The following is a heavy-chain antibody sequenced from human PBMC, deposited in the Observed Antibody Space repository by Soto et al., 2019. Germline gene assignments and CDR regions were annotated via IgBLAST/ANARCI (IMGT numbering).Heavy chain of an antibody. CDR2: ISAYNGNT. J-gene: IGHJ4*02. CDR3: ARDRYYYDSSGLKFDY. V-gene: IGHV1-18*01. CDR1: GYTFTSYG. Sequence: ASVKVSCKASGYTFTSYGISWVRQAPGQGLEWMGWISAYNGNTNYAQKLQGRVTMTTDTSTSTAYMELRSLRSDDTAVYYCARDRYYYDSSGLKFDYWGQGTLVTVSS. D-gene: IGHD3-22*01.